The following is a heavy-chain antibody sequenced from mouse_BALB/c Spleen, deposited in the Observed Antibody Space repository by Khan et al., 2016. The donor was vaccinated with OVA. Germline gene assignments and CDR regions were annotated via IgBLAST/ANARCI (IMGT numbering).Heavy chain of an antibody. CDR3: ARDDYFVGDAMDY. V-gene: IGHV1S56*01. J-gene: IGHJ4*01. CDR1: GYAFTTYY. D-gene: IGHD2-4*01. Sequence: QVQLKQSGPELVKPGASVRISCKASGYAFTTYYIHWVKQRPGQGLEWIGWIYPGNINTKYNEKFKGKATLTADKSSSTVYMQLISLTSEDSAVYFLARDDYFVGDAMDYWGQGTSVTVSS. CDR2: IYPGNINT.